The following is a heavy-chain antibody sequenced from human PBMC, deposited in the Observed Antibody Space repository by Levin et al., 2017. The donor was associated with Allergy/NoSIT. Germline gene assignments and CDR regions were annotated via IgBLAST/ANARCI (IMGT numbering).Heavy chain of an antibody. CDR3: VGDGVYDFRSPHYWGYYDL. D-gene: IGHD3/OR15-3a*01. CDR1: GYTFTNYG. J-gene: IGHJ5*02. CDR2: ISGYNGNT. V-gene: IGHV1-18*01. Sequence: ASVKVSCKASGYTFTNYGVSWVRQFPGQGLEWMGWISGYNGNTNYPQKLQGRVTLTIDSSTTTVFMELRGLTSDDTAVYYCVGDGVYDFRSPHYWGYYDLWGQGTLVTGSS.